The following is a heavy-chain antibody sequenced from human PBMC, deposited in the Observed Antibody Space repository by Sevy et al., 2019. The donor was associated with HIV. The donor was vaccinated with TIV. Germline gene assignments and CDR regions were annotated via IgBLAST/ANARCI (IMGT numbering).Heavy chain of an antibody. CDR3: ARGLWLAAEAYDP. CDR1: GYTFTSYD. D-gene: IGHD5-18*01. Sequence: ASVKVSCKASGYTFTSYDINWVRQATGQGLEWMGWMNPNSGNTGYAQKFQGRVTMTRNTSISTAYMGLSSLRSEDTAVYYCARGLWLAAEAYDPWGQGTLVTVSS. V-gene: IGHV1-8*01. J-gene: IGHJ5*02. CDR2: MNPNSGNT.